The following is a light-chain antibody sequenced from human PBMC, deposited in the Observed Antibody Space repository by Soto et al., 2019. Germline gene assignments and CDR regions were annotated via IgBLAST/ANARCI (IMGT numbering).Light chain of an antibody. CDR3: QQYNNWPPYT. CDR1: QSVSSN. Sequence: EIVMTQSPATLSVSPGERATLSCRASQSVSSNLAWYQQNPGQAPRLLIYGASTRATGIPARFSGSGSGTEFTLTISILQSEDFAVYYCQQYNNWPPYTFGQGTKLEIK. CDR2: GAS. J-gene: IGKJ2*01. V-gene: IGKV3-15*01.